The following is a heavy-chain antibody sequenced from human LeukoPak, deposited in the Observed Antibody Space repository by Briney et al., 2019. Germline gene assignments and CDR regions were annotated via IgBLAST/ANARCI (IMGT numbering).Heavy chain of an antibody. Sequence: PSETLSHTCTVSGGSISSGSYYWSWIRQPAGKGLEWIGRIYTSGSTNYNPSLKSRVTISVDTSKNQFSLKLSSVTAADTAAYYCARAQQWLGFVYWSQGTLVTVSS. D-gene: IGHD6-19*01. J-gene: IGHJ4*02. CDR1: GGSISSGSYY. V-gene: IGHV4-61*02. CDR3: ARAQQWLGFVY. CDR2: IYTSGST.